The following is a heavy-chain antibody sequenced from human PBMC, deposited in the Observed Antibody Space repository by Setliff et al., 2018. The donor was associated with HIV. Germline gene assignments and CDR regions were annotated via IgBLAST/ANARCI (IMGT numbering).Heavy chain of an antibody. CDR1: GFTFDDYG. J-gene: IGHJ4*02. V-gene: IGHV3-21*01. Sequence: PGGSLRLSCAASGFTFDDYGMSWVRQAPGKGLEWVSPISSSSRSKYYADSVKGRFTISRDNAKISLYLQMNSLTAEDTAVYYCARDVSWRVRTYIDYWGQGALVTVSS. CDR2: ISSSSRSK. CDR3: ARDVSWRVRTYIDY. D-gene: IGHD3-3*01.